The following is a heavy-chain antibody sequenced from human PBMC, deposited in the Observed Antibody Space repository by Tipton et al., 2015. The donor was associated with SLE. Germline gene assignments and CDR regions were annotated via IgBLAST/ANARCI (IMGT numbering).Heavy chain of an antibody. J-gene: IGHJ3*01. D-gene: IGHD6-6*01. Sequence: TLSLTCTVSGGSISRFYWGRVRQPAGKGLEWIGRIYTGGHTKYNPSLEGRVTLSVDASKDQFSLRLTSVTAADTAVYYCASAAYSSSSDGFDAWGQGTMVTVTS. CDR2: IYTGGHT. CDR1: GGSISRFY. V-gene: IGHV4-4*07. CDR3: ASAAYSSSSDGFDA.